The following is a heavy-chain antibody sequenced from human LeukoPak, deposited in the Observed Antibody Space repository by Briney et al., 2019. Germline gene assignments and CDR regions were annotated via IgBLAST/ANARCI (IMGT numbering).Heavy chain of an antibody. D-gene: IGHD5-18*01. CDR3: GKQRSYSWQRSFDY. CDR1: GFTFSSYG. V-gene: IGHV3-23*01. CDR2: ISGSGGST. Sequence: GGSLRLSCAASGFTFSSYGMSWVRQAPGKGLEWVSAISGSGGSTYYADSVKGRFTISRDNSKNTLYLQMNSLRAEDTAVYYCGKQRSYSWQRSFDYWGQGTLVTVSS. J-gene: IGHJ4*02.